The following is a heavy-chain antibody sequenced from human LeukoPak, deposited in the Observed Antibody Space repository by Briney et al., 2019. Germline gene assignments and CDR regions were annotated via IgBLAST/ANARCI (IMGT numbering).Heavy chain of an antibody. D-gene: IGHD3-9*01. CDR2: IYHSGST. CDR3: AKTTPTYYDILTEAFDP. Sequence: PSETLSLTCTVSGYSISTGYYWGWIRLPPGKGLEWIGSIYHSGSTYYNPSLKSRVTISLDTSKNQFSLKLSSVTAADTAVYYCAKTTPTYYDILTEAFDPWGRGTLVTVSS. V-gene: IGHV4-38-2*02. J-gene: IGHJ5*02. CDR1: GYSISTGYY.